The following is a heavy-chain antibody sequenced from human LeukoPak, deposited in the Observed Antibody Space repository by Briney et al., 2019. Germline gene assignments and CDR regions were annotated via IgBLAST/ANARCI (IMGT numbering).Heavy chain of an antibody. CDR2: ISGSGGST. J-gene: IGHJ4*02. Sequence: GGSLRLSCAASGFTFSSYAMSWVRQAPGKGLEWVSAISGSGGSTYYADSVKGRFTISRDDAKNSLYLQMNSLRDEDTAVYYCARDNDWAFHYWGQGTLVTVSS. V-gene: IGHV3-23*01. D-gene: IGHD3-9*01. CDR3: ARDNDWAFHY. CDR1: GFTFSSYA.